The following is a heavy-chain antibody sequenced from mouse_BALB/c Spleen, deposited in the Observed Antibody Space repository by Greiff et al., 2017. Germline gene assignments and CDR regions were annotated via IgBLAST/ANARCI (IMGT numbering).Heavy chain of an antibody. CDR3: ARSSIYDGYPAWFAY. CDR2: ISYSGST. D-gene: IGHD2-3*01. V-gene: IGHV3-2*02. J-gene: IGHJ3*01. Sequence: DVQLQESGPGLVKPSQSLSLTCTVTGYSITSDYAWNWIRQFPGNKLEWMGYISYSGSTSYNPSLKSRISITRDTSKNQFFLQLNSVTTEDTATYYCARSSIYDGYPAWFAYWGQGTLVTVSA. CDR1: GYSITSDYA.